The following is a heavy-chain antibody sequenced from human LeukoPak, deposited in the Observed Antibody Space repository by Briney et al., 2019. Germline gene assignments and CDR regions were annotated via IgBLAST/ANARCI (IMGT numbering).Heavy chain of an antibody. CDR3: ARDPGYYYDSSGYVAI. V-gene: IGHV3-48*03. D-gene: IGHD3-22*01. CDR2: ISSSGSTI. J-gene: IGHJ3*02. CDR1: GFTFNSYE. Sequence: QPGGSLRLSCAASGFTFNSYEMNWVRQAPGKGLEWVSYISSSGSTIYYADSVKGRFTISRDNAKNSLYLQMNSLRAEDTAVYYCARDPGYYYDSSGYVAIWGQGTMVTVSS.